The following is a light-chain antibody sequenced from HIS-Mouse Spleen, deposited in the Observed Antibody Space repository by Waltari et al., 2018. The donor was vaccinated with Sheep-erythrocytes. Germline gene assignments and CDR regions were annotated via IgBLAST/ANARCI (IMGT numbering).Light chain of an antibody. CDR3: QVWDSSSDPVV. CDR1: SSNIGAGYD. Sequence: QSVLTQPPSVSGAPGQRVTISCTGSSSNIGAGYDVHWYQQLPGTAPKLLIYGNSHRPSGVPDRFAGSNSGNTATLTISRVEAGDEADYYCQVWDSSSDPVVFGGGTKLTVL. V-gene: IGLV1-40*01. J-gene: IGLJ2*01. CDR2: GNS.